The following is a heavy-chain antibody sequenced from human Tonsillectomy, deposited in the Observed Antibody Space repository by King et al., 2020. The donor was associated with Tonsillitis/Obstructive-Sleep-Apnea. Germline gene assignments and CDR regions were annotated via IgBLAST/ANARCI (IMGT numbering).Heavy chain of an antibody. D-gene: IGHD3-3*01. CDR2: IYPGDSDT. J-gene: IGHJ6*03. V-gene: IGHV5-51*01. CDR3: ARAGDFWSGPQRYMDV. CDR1: GYSFTSYW. Sequence: EVQLVESGAEVKKPGESLKISCKGSGYSFTSYWIGWVRQMPGKGLEWMGVIYPGDSDTRYSPSFQGQVTISADKSISTAYLQWSSLRASDTAIYYCARAGDFWSGPQRYMDVWGKGTTVTVSS.